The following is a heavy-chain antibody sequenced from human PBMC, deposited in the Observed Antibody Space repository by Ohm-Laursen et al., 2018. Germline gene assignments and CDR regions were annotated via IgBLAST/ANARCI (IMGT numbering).Heavy chain of an antibody. CDR3: ARPVGR. V-gene: IGHV3-23*01. J-gene: IGHJ4*02. D-gene: IGHD4-23*01. CDR1: GFTFSSYA. CDR2: VSGTGDNT. Sequence: SLRLSCSASGFTFSSYAMSWVRQAPGKGLEWVSAVSGTGDNTYYADSVKGRFTISRDNSKNTLYLQMNSLRAEDTAVYYCARPVGRWGQGTLVTVSS.